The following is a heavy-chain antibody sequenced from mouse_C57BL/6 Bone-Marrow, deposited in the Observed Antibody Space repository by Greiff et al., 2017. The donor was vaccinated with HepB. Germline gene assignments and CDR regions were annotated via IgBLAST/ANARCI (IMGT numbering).Heavy chain of an antibody. V-gene: IGHV1-9*01. J-gene: IGHJ3*01. CDR3: ERRTACYCNYGFAY. CDR2: ILPGSGST. CDR1: GYTFTGYW. Sequence: VQLVESGAELMKPGASVKLSCKATGYTFTGYWIEWVKQRPGHGLEWIGEILPGSGSTNYNEKFKGKATFTADTSSNTAYMQLSSLTTEDSAIYYCERRTACYCNYGFAYWGQGTLVTVSA. D-gene: IGHD2-10*01.